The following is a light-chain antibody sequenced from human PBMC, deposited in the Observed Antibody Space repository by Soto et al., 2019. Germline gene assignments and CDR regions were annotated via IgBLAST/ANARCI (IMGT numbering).Light chain of an antibody. J-gene: IGLJ2*01. CDR2: DVS. CDR3: CSYAGSSFI. V-gene: IGLV2-11*01. CDR1: SSDVGGYNY. Sequence: QSALTQPRSVSGSPGQSVTISCTGTSSDVGGYNYVSWYQQHPGKAPKLMVYDVSKRPSGVTDRFSGSKSGNTASLTISGLQAEDEADYYCCSYAGSSFIFGGGTKLTVL.